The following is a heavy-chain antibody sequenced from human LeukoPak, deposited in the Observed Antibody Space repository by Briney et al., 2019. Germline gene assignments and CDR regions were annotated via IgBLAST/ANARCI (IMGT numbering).Heavy chain of an antibody. Sequence: SETLSLTCTVSGGSISSGGYYWSWIRQHPGKGLEWIGYMYYSGSTYFNPSLKSRVTISVDTSKNQFSLKLSSVTAADTAVYYCARSIFGYYGLDVRGQGTTVTVSS. J-gene: IGHJ6*02. CDR1: GGSISSGGYY. D-gene: IGHD3-3*02. CDR2: MYYSGST. V-gene: IGHV4-31*03. CDR3: ARSIFGYYGLDV.